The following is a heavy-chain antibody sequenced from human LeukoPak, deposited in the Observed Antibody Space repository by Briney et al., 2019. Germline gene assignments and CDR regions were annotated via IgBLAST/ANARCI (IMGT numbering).Heavy chain of an antibody. Sequence: GGSLRLSCAASGFTFSSYAMHWVRQAPGKGLEWVAVISYDGSNKYYADSVKGRFTISRDNSKNTLYLQMNSLRAEDTAMYYCAGEGLTQEYYFDYWGQGTLVTVSS. V-gene: IGHV3-30-3*01. CDR1: GFTFSSYA. J-gene: IGHJ4*02. CDR2: ISYDGSNK. CDR3: AGEGLTQEYYFDY.